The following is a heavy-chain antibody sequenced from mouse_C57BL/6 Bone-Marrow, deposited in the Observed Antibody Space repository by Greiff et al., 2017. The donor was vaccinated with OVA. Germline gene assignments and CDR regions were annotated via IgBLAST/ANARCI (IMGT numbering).Heavy chain of an antibody. CDR1: GYTFTSYP. V-gene: IGHV1-47*01. J-gene: IGHJ4*01. CDR3: ARRTWDRAMDY. Sequence: VHLVESGAELVKPGASVKMSCKASGYTFTSYPIEWMKQNHGKSLEWIGNFHPYNDDTKYNEKFKGKATLTVEKSSSTVYLELSRLTSDDSAVYYCARRTWDRAMDYWGQGTSVTVSS. D-gene: IGHD4-1*01. CDR2: FHPYNDDT.